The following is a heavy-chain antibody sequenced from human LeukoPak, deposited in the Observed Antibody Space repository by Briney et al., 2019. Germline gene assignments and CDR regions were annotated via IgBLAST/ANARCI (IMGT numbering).Heavy chain of an antibody. V-gene: IGHV4-38-2*02. Sequence: PSETLSLTCAVSGYSISSGYYWGWIRQPPGKGLEWIVSIYHSGSTYYNPSLKSRVTISVDTSKNQFSLKLSSVTAADTAVYYCARDSRFGEGEIDYWGQGTLVTVSS. CDR3: ARDSRFGEGEIDY. CDR1: GYSISSGYY. CDR2: IYHSGST. J-gene: IGHJ4*02. D-gene: IGHD3-10*01.